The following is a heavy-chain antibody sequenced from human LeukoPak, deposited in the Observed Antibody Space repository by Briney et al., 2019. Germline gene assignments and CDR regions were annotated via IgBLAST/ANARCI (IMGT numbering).Heavy chain of an antibody. Sequence: SQTLSVTCAISGGSFYSDGAAWNCLPRSTSRDLMWLGKAYYPSQWQTDYAPSLNGRKIIDPDTSKNEPSLQPIAVTPEDTAVYYCARGSPGGNSWYWGFDYWGQGTLVTVSS. D-gene: IGHD6-13*01. CDR1: GGSFYSDGAA. V-gene: IGHV6-1*01. CDR3: ARGSPGGNSWYWGFDY. J-gene: IGHJ4*02. CDR2: AYYPSQWQT.